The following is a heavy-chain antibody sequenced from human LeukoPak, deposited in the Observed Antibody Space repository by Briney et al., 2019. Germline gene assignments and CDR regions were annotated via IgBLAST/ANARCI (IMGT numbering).Heavy chain of an antibody. V-gene: IGHV1-69*04. CDR1: GGTFSSYA. Sequence: SVKVSCKASGGTFSSYAISWVRQAPGQGLEWMGRIIPILGIANYAQKFQGRITITADKSTSTAYMELSSLRSEDTAVYYCARGSGSYRGLDYWGQGTLVTVSS. D-gene: IGHD3-10*01. CDR2: IIPILGIA. J-gene: IGHJ4*02. CDR3: ARGSGSYRGLDY.